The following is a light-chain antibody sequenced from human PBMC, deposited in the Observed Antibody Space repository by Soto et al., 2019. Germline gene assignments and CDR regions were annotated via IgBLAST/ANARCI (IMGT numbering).Light chain of an antibody. J-gene: IGKJ1*01. CDR1: EGVSKW. Sequence: DTQLTQSPSTLSASVGDRITITCRASEGVSKWLAWYQQKPGKAPDLLIYRASTLESGVPSRFRSSGSGTEFTLTISSLQPDDFATYYCQQYNTYPWTFGQGTKVDIK. CDR2: RAS. CDR3: QQYNTYPWT. V-gene: IGKV1-5*03.